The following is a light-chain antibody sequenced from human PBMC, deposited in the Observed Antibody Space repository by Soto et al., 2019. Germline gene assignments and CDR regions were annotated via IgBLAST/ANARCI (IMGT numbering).Light chain of an antibody. CDR2: GNR. CDR1: SSNLGAGYD. CDR3: HDYDYSLTGSV. V-gene: IGLV1-40*01. J-gene: IGLJ3*02. Sequence: QSVLTQPPSVSGAPGQRGTIPCTWNSSNLGAGYDVHWYQQLPGTAPKLVIYGNRNRPSGVPERFSGYKSGTSASLAITGLQDEDEGDYYCHDYDYSLTGSVFGGGTKLTVL.